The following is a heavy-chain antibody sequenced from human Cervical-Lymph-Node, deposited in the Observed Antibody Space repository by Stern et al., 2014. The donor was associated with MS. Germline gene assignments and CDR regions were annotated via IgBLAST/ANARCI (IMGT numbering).Heavy chain of an antibody. D-gene: IGHD4-11*01. J-gene: IGHJ6*02. CDR2: INAGNGNT. V-gene: IGHV1-3*01. CDR3: ARDSVGTVTATYLTGYYGMDV. CDR1: GYTFTSYA. Sequence: QMQLVQSGAEVKKPGASVKVSCKASGYTFTSYAMHWVRQAPGQRLEWMGWINAGNGNTKYSQKFQGRVTITRDTSASTAYMELSSLRSEDTAVYYCARDSVGTVTATYLTGYYGMDVWGQGTTVTVSS.